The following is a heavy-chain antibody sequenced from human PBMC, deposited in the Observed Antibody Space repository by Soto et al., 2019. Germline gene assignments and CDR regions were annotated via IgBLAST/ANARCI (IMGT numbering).Heavy chain of an antibody. Sequence: SETLSLTCTVSGGSISSGDYYWSWIRQPPGKGPEWIGYIYYSGSTYYNPSLKSRVTISVDTSKNQFSLKLSSVTAADTAVYYCARAETTVRYWFDPWGQGTLVTVSS. V-gene: IGHV4-30-4*01. CDR3: ARAETTVRYWFDP. J-gene: IGHJ5*02. D-gene: IGHD4-4*01. CDR2: IYYSGST. CDR1: GGSISSGDYY.